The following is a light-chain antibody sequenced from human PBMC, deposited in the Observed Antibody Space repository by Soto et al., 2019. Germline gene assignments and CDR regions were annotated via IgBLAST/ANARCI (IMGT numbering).Light chain of an antibody. J-gene: IGLJ1*01. CDR1: SSNIGAGYD. CDR3: QSYDSSLSGYV. V-gene: IGLV1-40*01. CDR2: DDN. Sequence: KRVTISCTGSSSNIGAGYDLHWYRQLPGTAPKLLIYDDNNRPSGVPDRFSGSKSGTSASLAISGLQAEYEADYYCQSYDSSLSGYVFGTGTKGTVL.